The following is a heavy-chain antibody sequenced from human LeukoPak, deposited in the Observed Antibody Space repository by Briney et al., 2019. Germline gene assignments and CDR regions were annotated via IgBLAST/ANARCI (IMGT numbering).Heavy chain of an antibody. Sequence: GGSLRLSCAASGFTFDDYGMSWVRQAPGKGLEWVSGINWNGGSTGYADSVKGRFTISRDNSKNTLYLKMNSLRAEDTAVYYCAKEGDCSSTSCYLGTFDYWGQGTLVTVSS. V-gene: IGHV3-20*04. D-gene: IGHD2-2*01. CDR3: AKEGDCSSTSCYLGTFDY. CDR1: GFTFDDYG. CDR2: INWNGGST. J-gene: IGHJ4*02.